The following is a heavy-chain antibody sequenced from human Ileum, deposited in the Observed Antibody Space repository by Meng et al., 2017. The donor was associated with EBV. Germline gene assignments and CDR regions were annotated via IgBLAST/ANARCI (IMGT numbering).Heavy chain of an antibody. Sequence: VQVVGSGGGVVQPGRSLRLSCAASGFTFSNFGMYWVRQAPGKGLEWVALIWYDGSNKYYADSVKGRYTVSRDNSETTLYLQMDSLRAEDTAMYYCARDDCNSGYCLTYWGQGTLVTVSS. J-gene: IGHJ4*02. V-gene: IGHV3-33*08. D-gene: IGHD2-21*02. CDR1: GFTFSNFG. CDR2: IWYDGSNK. CDR3: ARDDCNSGYCLTY.